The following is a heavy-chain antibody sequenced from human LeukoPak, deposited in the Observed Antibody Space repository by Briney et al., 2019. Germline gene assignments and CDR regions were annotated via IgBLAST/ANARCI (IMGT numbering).Heavy chain of an antibody. D-gene: IGHD1-26*01. Sequence: ASVKVSCKASGYSFTGYYIHWVRQAPGQGPEWMGWINSNSGGTNYAQKFQGRVTMTRDTSISTAYMELSRLRSDDTAVYYCATATLVGATSSPWGQGTLVTVSS. V-gene: IGHV1-2*02. CDR3: ATATLVGATSSP. CDR1: GYSFTGYY. J-gene: IGHJ5*02. CDR2: INSNSGGT.